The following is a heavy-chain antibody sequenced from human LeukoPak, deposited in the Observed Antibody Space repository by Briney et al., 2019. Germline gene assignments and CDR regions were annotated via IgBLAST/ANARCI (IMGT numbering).Heavy chain of an antibody. V-gene: IGHV3-30*02. CDR3: AKEGGGYDNSGADAFGI. J-gene: IGHJ3*02. CDR1: GSSFSIYG. Sequence: GGSLRLSCAASGSSFSIYGMHWVRQAPGKGLEWVTFIRYDGSNKYYADSVKGRFTISRDNSKNTLYLQMNSLRAEDTAVYYCAKEGGGYDNSGADAFGIWGPGTMVTGSS. D-gene: IGHD3-22*01. CDR2: IRYDGSNK.